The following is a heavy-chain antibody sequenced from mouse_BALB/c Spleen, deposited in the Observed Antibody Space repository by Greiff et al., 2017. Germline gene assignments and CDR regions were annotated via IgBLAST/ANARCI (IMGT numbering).Heavy chain of an antibody. CDR3: ARAYGSRKDFDY. J-gene: IGHJ2*01. CDR1: GYSITSGYY. D-gene: IGHD1-1*01. V-gene: IGHV3-6*02. Sequence: VQLQQSGPGLVKPSQSLSLTCSVTGYSITSGYYWNWIRQFPGNKLEWMGYISYDGSNNYNPSLKNRISITRDTSKNQFFLELNSVTTEDTATYYCARAYGSRKDFDYWGQGTTLTVSS. CDR2: ISYDGSN.